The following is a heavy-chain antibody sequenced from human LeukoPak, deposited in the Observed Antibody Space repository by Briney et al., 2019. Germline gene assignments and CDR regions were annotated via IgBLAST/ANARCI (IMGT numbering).Heavy chain of an antibody. Sequence: PGGSLRLSCAASGFTFSDHYIDWVRQAPGKGLEWVGRIRVKANGYTTEYAASVKDRFTFSRDDSKKSVSLQTNSLKTEDTAVYYCARVGNSGGYYYPLDYWGQGTLVTVSS. V-gene: IGHV3-72*01. CDR1: GFTFSDHY. J-gene: IGHJ4*02. CDR2: IRVKANGYTT. D-gene: IGHD3-22*01. CDR3: ARVGNSGGYYYPLDY.